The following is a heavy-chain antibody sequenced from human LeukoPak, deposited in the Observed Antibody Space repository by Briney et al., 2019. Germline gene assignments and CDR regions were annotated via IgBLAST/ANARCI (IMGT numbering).Heavy chain of an antibody. CDR1: GGSISSNNW. V-gene: IGHV4-4*02. J-gene: IGHJ5*02. CDR3: ARKTMIVVVNWFDP. D-gene: IGHD3-22*01. Sequence: SETLSLTCAVSGGSISSNNWWGWVRQPPGKGLEWIGEIYHSGSPNYNPSLKSRVTTSVDTSKNQFSLKLSSVTAADTAVYYCARKTMIVVVNWFDPWGQGTLVTVSS. CDR2: IYHSGSP.